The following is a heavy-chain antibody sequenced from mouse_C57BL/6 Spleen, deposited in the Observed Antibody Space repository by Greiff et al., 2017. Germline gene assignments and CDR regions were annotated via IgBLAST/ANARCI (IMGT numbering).Heavy chain of an antibody. CDR1: GYTFTSYG. J-gene: IGHJ3*01. D-gene: IGHD1-1*01. Sequence: VKLVESGAELARPGASVKLSCKASGYTFTSYGISWVKQRTGQGLEWIGEIYPGDGDTNYNGKFKGKATLTADKSSSTAYMQLSSLTSEDSAVYFCARSNYGSSWFAYWGQGTLVTVSA. CDR3: ARSNYGSSWFAY. CDR2: IYPGDGDT. V-gene: IGHV1-81*01.